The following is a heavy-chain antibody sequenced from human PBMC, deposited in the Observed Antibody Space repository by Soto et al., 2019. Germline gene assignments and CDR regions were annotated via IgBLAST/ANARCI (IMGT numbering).Heavy chain of an antibody. J-gene: IGHJ4*02. CDR2: ISYDGSNK. D-gene: IGHD3-22*01. Sequence: PGGSLRLSCAASGFTFSSYGMHWVRQAPGKGLEWVAVISYDGSNKYYADSVKGRFTISRDNSKNTLYLQLNSRRAEDTAVSYCAKDSENDSSGYYYVSRGVHFDYWGQGTLVTVSS. CDR1: GFTFSSYG. CDR3: AKDSENDSSGYYYVSRGVHFDY. V-gene: IGHV3-30*18.